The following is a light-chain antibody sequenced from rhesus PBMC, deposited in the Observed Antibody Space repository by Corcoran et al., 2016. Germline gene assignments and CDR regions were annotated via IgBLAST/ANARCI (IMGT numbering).Light chain of an antibody. Sequence: DIQMTQSPSALSASVGDRVTISCRASQNIYNNLAWYQQKPGRAPKLLINGATTLQIGIPFRFSGSGSGTVFTLIIDSLQPEDSAIYYCQHYYNKPFTFGPGTEVDIK. CDR1: QNIYNN. CDR3: QHYYNKPFT. CDR2: GAT. J-gene: IGKJ3*01. V-gene: IGKV1S12*01.